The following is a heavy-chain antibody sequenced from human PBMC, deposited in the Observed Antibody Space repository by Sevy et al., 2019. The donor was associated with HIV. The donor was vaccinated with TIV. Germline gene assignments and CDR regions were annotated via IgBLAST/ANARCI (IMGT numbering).Heavy chain of an antibody. V-gene: IGHV1-2*02. Sequence: ASVKVSCKASGYTFTGYYMHWVRQAPGEGLEWMGGINPNSGGTNYAQKFHGRVTMTRDTSISTAYMELSRLRSDDTAVYYCARSGRTYYYASSGYYYAYDYWGQGTLVTVSS. J-gene: IGHJ4*02. D-gene: IGHD3-22*01. CDR1: GYTFTGYY. CDR2: INPNSGGT. CDR3: ARSGRTYYYASSGYYYAYDY.